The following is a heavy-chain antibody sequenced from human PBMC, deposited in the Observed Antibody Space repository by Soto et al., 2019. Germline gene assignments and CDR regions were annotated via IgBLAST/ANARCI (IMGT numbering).Heavy chain of an antibody. D-gene: IGHD3-22*01. V-gene: IGHV3-23*01. Sequence: GGSLRLSCAASGFTFSSYAMSWVRQAPGKGLEWVSAISGSGGSTYYADSVKGRFTISRDNSKNTLYLQMNSLRAEDTAVYYCAKISGLIDSSGYYSPTHFDYWGQGTLVTVSS. CDR2: ISGSGGST. J-gene: IGHJ4*02. CDR1: GFTFSSYA. CDR3: AKISGLIDSSGYYSPTHFDY.